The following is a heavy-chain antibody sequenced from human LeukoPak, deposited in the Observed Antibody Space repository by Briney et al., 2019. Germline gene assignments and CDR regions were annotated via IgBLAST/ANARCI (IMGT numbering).Heavy chain of an antibody. D-gene: IGHD5-24*01. CDR1: GGSISSGGYY. Sequence: PSETLSLTCTVSGGSISSGGYYWSWIRQHPGKGLEWIGYIYYSGSTNYNPSLKSRVTISVDTSKNQFSLKLRSVTAADTAVYYCARSKLDMATTNWYFDLWGRGTLVTVSS. J-gene: IGHJ2*01. CDR2: IYYSGST. V-gene: IGHV4-61*08. CDR3: ARSKLDMATTNWYFDL.